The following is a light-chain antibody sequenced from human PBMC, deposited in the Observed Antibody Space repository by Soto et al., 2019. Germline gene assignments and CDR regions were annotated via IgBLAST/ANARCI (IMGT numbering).Light chain of an antibody. J-gene: IGLJ2*01. CDR2: NNN. V-gene: IGLV1-44*01. CDR3: AAWDGSLNGVL. Sequence: QPVLTQPPSASGTPGQRVTISCSGGSSDIGSNTVNWYQQVPGTAPKLLIYNNNQRPSGVPDRFSGSRSGTSASLAISGLQSEDEADYYCAAWDGSLNGVLFGGGTKLTVL. CDR1: SSDIGSNT.